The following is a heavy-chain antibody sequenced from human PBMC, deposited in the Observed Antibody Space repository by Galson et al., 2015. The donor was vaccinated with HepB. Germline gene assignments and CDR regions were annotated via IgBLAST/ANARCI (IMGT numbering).Heavy chain of an antibody. Sequence: SVKVSCKASGGSISTSAISWVRQAPGQGLEWMGWISAYNGNTNYAQNLQGRVTMTTDTSTSTAYMELRSLRSDDTAIYYCARSVVVIAKPPYYFDYWGQGTLLTVSS. CDR2: ISAYNGNT. J-gene: IGHJ4*02. D-gene: IGHD2-21*01. CDR3: ARSVVVIAKPPYYFDY. CDR1: GGSISTSA. V-gene: IGHV1-18*01.